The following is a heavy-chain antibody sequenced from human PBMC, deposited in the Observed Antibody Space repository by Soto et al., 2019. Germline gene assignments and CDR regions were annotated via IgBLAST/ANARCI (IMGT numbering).Heavy chain of an antibody. J-gene: IGHJ4*02. CDR2: INVYNGNT. Sequence: ASVKVSCKASGYTFTSYGISWVRQAPGQGLEWMGWINVYNGNTNYAQKLQGRVTMTTDTSTSTAYLDLRSLRSDDTAVYFCARETSRGEYDYWGQGTLVTVSS. D-gene: IGHD3-10*01. V-gene: IGHV1-18*01. CDR3: ARETSRGEYDY. CDR1: GYTFTSYG.